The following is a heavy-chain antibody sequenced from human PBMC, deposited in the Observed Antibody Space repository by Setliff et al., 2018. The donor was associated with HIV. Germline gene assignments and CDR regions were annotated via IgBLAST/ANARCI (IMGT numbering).Heavy chain of an antibody. Sequence: SETLSLTCAVYGGSFSGYYWTWIRQPPGRGLEWIGEIIHSGGTNYNRSLKSRVTISVDTSKNQFSLNLSSVTAADTAVYYCAGGCLGVVGAFDYWSQGTLVTVSS. D-gene: IGHD2-15*01. CDR3: AGGCLGVVGAFDY. CDR1: GGSFSGYY. CDR2: IIHSGGT. V-gene: IGHV4-34*01. J-gene: IGHJ4*02.